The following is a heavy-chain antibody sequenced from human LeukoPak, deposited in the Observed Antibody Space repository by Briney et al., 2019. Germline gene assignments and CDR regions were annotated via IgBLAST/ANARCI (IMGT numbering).Heavy chain of an antibody. Sequence: ASVKVSCKASGYTFTSYGISWVRQAPGQGLEWMGWISAYNGNTNYAQKLQGRVTMTTDTSTSTAYMELRSLRSDDTAVYYCARGGPYYDSSGYPYYFDYWGQGTLVTVSS. CDR1: GYTFTSYG. J-gene: IGHJ4*02. V-gene: IGHV1-18*01. CDR3: ARGGPYYDSSGYPYYFDY. D-gene: IGHD3-22*01. CDR2: ISAYNGNT.